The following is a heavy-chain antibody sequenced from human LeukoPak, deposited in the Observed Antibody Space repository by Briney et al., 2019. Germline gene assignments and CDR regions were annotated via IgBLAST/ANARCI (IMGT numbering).Heavy chain of an antibody. CDR3: ASEYKYDSSGANAFDI. J-gene: IGHJ3*02. Sequence: GASVKVSCKASGYTFTGYYMHWVRQAPGQGLEWVGWINPKSGGTNYAQKFQGRVTMTSGTSITTVYMELSRLRSGDTAVYYCASEYKYDSSGANAFDIWGQGTMVTVSS. CDR2: INPKSGGT. CDR1: GYTFTGYY. D-gene: IGHD3-22*01. V-gene: IGHV1-2*02.